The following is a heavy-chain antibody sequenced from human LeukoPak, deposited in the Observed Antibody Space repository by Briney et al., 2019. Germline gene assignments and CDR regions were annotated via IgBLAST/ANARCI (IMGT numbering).Heavy chain of an antibody. Sequence: ASQTLSLTCAVYGGSFSGYYWSWVRQPAGKGLEWLGEINHSGSTNYNPSLKSRVTISVDTSKNRFSLKLSSVTDADTAVYYCARTRLDSSGWYWYFDYWGQGTLGT. J-gene: IGHJ4*02. D-gene: IGHD6-19*01. CDR3: ARTRLDSSGWYWYFDY. CDR1: GGSFSGYY. V-gene: IGHV4-34*01. CDR2: INHSGST.